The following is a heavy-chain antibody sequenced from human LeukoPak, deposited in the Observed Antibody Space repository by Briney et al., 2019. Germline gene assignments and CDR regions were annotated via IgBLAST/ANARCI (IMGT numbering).Heavy chain of an antibody. Sequence: GGSLRLSCAASGFTPSNYCMHWVRQAPGKGLEWVAVIWHDGSNKYYADSVKGRFTISRDSSKNTLYLQMNSLRAEDTAVYYCAIIDHAGYWGQGTLVTVSS. J-gene: IGHJ4*02. CDR1: GFTPSNYC. CDR3: AIIDHAGY. D-gene: IGHD1-14*01. V-gene: IGHV3-33*01. CDR2: IWHDGSNK.